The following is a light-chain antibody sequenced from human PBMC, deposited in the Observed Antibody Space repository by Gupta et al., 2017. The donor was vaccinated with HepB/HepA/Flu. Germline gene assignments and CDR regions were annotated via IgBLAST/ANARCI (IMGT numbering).Light chain of an antibody. CDR2: DVS. Sequence: QSALTQPASVSGSPGQSIPTSCTGPSSDVGGYNYVSWYQQHPGKAPKLMIYDVSNRPSGVSNRFSGSKSGNTASLTISGLQAEDEADYYCSSYTSSSTLVVFGGGTKLTVL. J-gene: IGLJ2*01. V-gene: IGLV2-14*03. CDR1: SSDVGGYNY. CDR3: SSYTSSSTLVV.